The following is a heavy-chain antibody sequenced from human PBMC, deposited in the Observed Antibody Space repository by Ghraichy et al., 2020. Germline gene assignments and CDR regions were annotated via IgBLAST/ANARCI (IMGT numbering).Heavy chain of an antibody. J-gene: IGHJ2*01. CDR3: ARDTALGRKIFWYFDL. CDR1: GDSIRSHY. V-gene: IGHV4-59*11. CDR2: IFYSMST. Sequence: SETLSLTCTVSGDSIRSHYWSWIRQSPGKGLEWIGFIFYSMSTNYNPSFKSRAIISADTSKNQLSLKLNSVTAADTAVYYCARDTALGRKIFWYFDLWGRGTLVTVTS. D-gene: IGHD1-1*01.